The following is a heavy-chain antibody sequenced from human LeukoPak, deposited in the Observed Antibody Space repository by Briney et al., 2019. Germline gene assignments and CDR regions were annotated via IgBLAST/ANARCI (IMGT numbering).Heavy chain of an antibody. D-gene: IGHD3-10*01. CDR3: ARDLGDITMVRGDADY. J-gene: IGHJ4*02. Sequence: GGSVRLSCAASGFTFSSYEMNWVRQAPGKGLEWVSYISSSGSTIYYADSVKGRFTISRDNAKNSLYLQMNSLRAEDTAAYYCARDLGDITMVRGDADYWGQGTLVTVSS. CDR2: ISSSGSTI. CDR1: GFTFSSYE. V-gene: IGHV3-48*03.